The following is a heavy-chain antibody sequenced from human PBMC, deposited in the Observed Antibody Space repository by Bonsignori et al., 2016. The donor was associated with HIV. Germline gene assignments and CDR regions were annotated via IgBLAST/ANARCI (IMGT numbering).Heavy chain of an antibody. CDR1: GDSISSNSHY. CDR2: IYYSGNT. CDR3: ARVGLLWFRGXAFHI. J-gene: IGHJ3*02. Sequence: QLQLQESGPGLVKPLETLSLTCNVSGDSISSNSHYWGWIRQPPGKGLEWIGNIYYSGNTYYNPSLKSRVTISVDTSKNQFSLHLNSVTAADTAVYYCARVGLLWFRGXAFHIWGQGTMVTVSS. D-gene: IGHD3-10*01. V-gene: IGHV4-39*07.